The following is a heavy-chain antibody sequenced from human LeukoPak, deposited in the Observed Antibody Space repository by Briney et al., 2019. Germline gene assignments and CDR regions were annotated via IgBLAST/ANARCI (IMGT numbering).Heavy chain of an antibody. CDR1: GFDFNNAW. CDR2: IRYDGSNK. J-gene: IGHJ6*03. CDR3: AKGGGYEAQYYYYYLDV. V-gene: IGHV3-30*02. D-gene: IGHD5-12*01. Sequence: PGGSLRLSCASSGFDFNNAWMYWVRQAPGKGLEWVAFIRYDGSNKYYADSVKGRFTISRDNSKNTLYLQMKSLRAEDTAVYYCAKGGGYEAQYYYYYLDVWGKGTTVTISS.